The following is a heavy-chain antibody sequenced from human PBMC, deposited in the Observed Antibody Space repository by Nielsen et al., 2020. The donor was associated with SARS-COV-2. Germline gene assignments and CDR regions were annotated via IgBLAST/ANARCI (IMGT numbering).Heavy chain of an antibody. CDR3: ARDSTAAIGGAWFDP. D-gene: IGHD2-2*02. V-gene: IGHV4-34*01. J-gene: IGHJ5*02. CDR1: GESFTDNK. CDR2: INHSGST. Sequence: SETLSLTCAVYGESFTDNKWNWVRQPPGKGLEWIGEINHSGSTSYNPSLKSRVTMSVDTSKSQFSLNLTSVTAADTAVYYCARDSTAAIGGAWFDPWGQGTLVTVSS.